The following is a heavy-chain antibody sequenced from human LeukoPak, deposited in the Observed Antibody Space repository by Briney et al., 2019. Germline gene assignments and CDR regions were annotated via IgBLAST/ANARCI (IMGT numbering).Heavy chain of an antibody. CDR3: ARLTGFPYYFDY. CDR1: GFTFSSYW. Sequence: PGGSLRLSCAASGFTFSSYWMHWVRQAPGKGLVWVSRINSDGSSTSYADSVKGRFTISRDNAKNTLYLQMNSLRAEDTAVYYCARLTGFPYYFDYWGRGTLVTVSS. CDR2: INSDGSST. D-gene: IGHD1-14*01. V-gene: IGHV3-74*01. J-gene: IGHJ4*02.